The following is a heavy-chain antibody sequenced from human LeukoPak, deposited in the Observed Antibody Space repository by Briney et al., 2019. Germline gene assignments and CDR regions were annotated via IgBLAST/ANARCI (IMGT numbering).Heavy chain of an antibody. D-gene: IGHD2-21*02. CDR3: AREGAYCGGDCATTTPPFDY. Sequence: ASVKVSCKASGYTFTSYGISWVRQAPGQGLEWMGWISAYNGNTNYAQKLQGRVTMTTDTSTSTAYMELRSLRSDDTAVYYCAREGAYCGGDCATTTPPFDYWGQGTLVTVSS. CDR2: ISAYNGNT. CDR1: GYTFTSYG. V-gene: IGHV1-18*01. J-gene: IGHJ4*02.